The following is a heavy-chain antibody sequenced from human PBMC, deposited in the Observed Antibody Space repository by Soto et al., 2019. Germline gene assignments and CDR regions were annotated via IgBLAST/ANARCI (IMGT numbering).Heavy chain of an antibody. V-gene: IGHV3-53*01. CDR1: GFTVGNNY. Sequence: EVQLVESGGGLIQPGGSLKLSCAASGFTVGNNYMSWVRQAPGKGLEWVSLIYSTGTTKYADSVKGRFTVSRDHAKNTLYLQMNSLRAEDTAVYYCAKDGRGSGSHYNSFGCWGQGTLVTVSS. D-gene: IGHD3-10*01. J-gene: IGHJ4*02. CDR2: IYSTGTT. CDR3: AKDGRGSGSHYNSFGC.